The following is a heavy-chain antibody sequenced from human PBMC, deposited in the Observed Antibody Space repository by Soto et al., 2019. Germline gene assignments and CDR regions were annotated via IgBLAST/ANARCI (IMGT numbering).Heavy chain of an antibody. CDR3: ARVKASGVNFDY. CDR2: IYYGGST. J-gene: IGHJ4*02. D-gene: IGHD3-10*01. Sequence: SETLSLTCTVSGGSISSSSYYWGWFRQPPGKGLEWIGSIYYGGSTYYNPSLKSRVTISVDKSKNQFSPKLTSVTAADTAVYYCARVKASGVNFDYWGRGTLVTVSS. V-gene: IGHV4-39*07. CDR1: GGSISSSSYY.